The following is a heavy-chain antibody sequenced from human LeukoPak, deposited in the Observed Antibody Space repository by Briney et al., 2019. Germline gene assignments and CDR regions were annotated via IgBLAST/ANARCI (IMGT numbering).Heavy chain of an antibody. CDR2: INPNSGGA. Sequence: ASVKVSCKASGYTFTGYYMPWVRQAPGQGLEWMGWINPNSGGASYAQKFQGRVTMTRDTSISTAYMELSNLRSDDTAVYYCARVSDSTGYFYWYFDLWGRGTLVTVSS. J-gene: IGHJ2*01. CDR3: ARVSDSTGYFYWYFDL. CDR1: GYTFTGYY. D-gene: IGHD3-22*01. V-gene: IGHV1-2*02.